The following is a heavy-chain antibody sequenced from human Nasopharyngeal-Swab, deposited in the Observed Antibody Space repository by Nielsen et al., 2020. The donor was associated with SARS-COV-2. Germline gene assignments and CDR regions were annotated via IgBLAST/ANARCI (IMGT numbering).Heavy chain of an antibody. CDR3: ARAGYSSSWGGGNFDY. J-gene: IGHJ4*02. D-gene: IGHD6-13*01. CDR1: GFTFSSYG. V-gene: IGHV3-33*01. Sequence: GESLKISCAASGFTFSSYGMHWVRQAPGKGLEWVAVIWYDGSNKYYADSVKGRFTISRDNSKNTLYLQMNSLRAEDTAVYYCARAGYSSSWGGGNFDYWGQGTLVTASS. CDR2: IWYDGSNK.